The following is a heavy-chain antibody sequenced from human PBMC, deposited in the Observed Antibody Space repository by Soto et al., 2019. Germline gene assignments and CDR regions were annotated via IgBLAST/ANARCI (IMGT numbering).Heavy chain of an antibody. J-gene: IGHJ4*02. V-gene: IGHV3-23*02. CDR1: GXTPTTTP. CDR2: ISGTASRT. CDR3: ATSFRYFDN. D-gene: IGHD3-9*01. Sequence: GSLRLSCAGSGXTPTTTPLSWVRQPPGKGLEWVTNISGTASRTYYVDSVKGRFFISIENSKNTVNLQMNNLTLDDTAVYYCATSFRYFDNWGQGTRAPVSS.